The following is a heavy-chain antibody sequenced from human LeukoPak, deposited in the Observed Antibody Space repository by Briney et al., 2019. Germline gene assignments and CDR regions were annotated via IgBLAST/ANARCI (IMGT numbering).Heavy chain of an antibody. CDR3: ARHGCSSGWWFDWFDP. V-gene: IGHV4-59*08. Sequence: SETLSLTRTVSGGSISSYYWSWIRQPPGKGLEWIGYIYYSGSTNYNPSLKSRVTISVDTSKNQFSLKLSSVTAADTAVYYCARHGCSSGWWFDWFDPWGQGTLVTVSS. CDR1: GGSISSYY. D-gene: IGHD6-19*01. CDR2: IYYSGST. J-gene: IGHJ5*02.